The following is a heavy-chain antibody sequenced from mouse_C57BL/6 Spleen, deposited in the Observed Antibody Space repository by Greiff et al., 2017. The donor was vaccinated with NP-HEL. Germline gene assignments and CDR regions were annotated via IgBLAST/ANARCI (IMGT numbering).Heavy chain of an antibody. D-gene: IGHD2-4*01. CDR1: GFTFSSYA. J-gene: IGHJ3*01. Sequence: EVQVVESGGGLVKPGGSLKLSCAASGFTFSSYAMSWVRQTPEKRLEWVATISDGGSYTYYPDNVKGRFTISRDNAKNNLYLQMSHLKSEDTAMYYCARDDCSILFAYWGQGTLVTVSA. V-gene: IGHV5-4*01. CDR3: ARDDCSILFAY. CDR2: ISDGGSYT.